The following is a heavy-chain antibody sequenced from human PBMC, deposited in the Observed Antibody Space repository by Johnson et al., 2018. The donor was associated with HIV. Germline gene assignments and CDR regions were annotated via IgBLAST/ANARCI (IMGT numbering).Heavy chain of an antibody. V-gene: IGHV3-7*01. D-gene: IGHD6-13*01. Sequence: EVQLVESGGGLVQPGGSLRLSCAASGFTFSGYWMTWVRQAPGKVLEWVANIKEDGSEKYYVDSLKGRFIISRDNAKNTLYLQMGSLRAEDMAVYYCARDGGYSSSWYKYAFDIWGQGTMVTVSS. J-gene: IGHJ3*02. CDR1: GFTFSGYW. CDR3: ARDGGYSSSWYKYAFDI. CDR2: IKEDGSEK.